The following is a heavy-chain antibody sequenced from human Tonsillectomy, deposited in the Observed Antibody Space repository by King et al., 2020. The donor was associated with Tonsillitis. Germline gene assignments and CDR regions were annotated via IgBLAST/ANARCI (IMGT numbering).Heavy chain of an antibody. Sequence: QLQESGPGLVKPSETLSLTCTVSGGSISSYYWSWIRHPPGKGLEWIGYIYYSGSTNYNPSLKSRVTISVDTSKNQFSLKLSSVTAADTAVYYCARVASGYCSGGSCLNWFDPWGQGTLVTVSS. CDR2: IYYSGST. CDR3: ARVASGYCSGGSCLNWFDP. D-gene: IGHD2-15*01. V-gene: IGHV4-59*01. CDR1: GGSISSYY. J-gene: IGHJ5*02.